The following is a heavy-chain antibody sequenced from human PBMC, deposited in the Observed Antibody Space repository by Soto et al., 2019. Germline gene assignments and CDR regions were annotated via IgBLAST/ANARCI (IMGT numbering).Heavy chain of an antibody. D-gene: IGHD2-15*01. Sequence: SETLSLTCAVYGGSFSGYYWSWIRQPPGKGLEWIGEINHSGSTNYNPSLKSRVTISVDTSKNQFSLKLSSVTAADTAVYYCARGPFGRYCSGGSCYSNKSPFDYWGQGTLVTVSS. J-gene: IGHJ4*02. CDR2: INHSGST. CDR3: ARGPFGRYCSGGSCYSNKSPFDY. CDR1: GGSFSGYY. V-gene: IGHV4-34*01.